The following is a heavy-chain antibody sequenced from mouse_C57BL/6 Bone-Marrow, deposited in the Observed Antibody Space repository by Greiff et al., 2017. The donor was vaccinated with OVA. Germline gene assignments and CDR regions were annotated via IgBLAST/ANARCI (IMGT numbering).Heavy chain of an antibody. D-gene: IGHD1-1*01. CDR2: ISSGSSTI. Sequence: DVHLVESGGGLVKPGGSLKLSCAASGFTFSDYGMHWVRQAPEKGLEWVAYISSGSSTIYYADTVKGRFTISRDNAKNTLFLQMTSLRSEDTAMYYCARLLHYYAMDYWGQGTSVTVSS. V-gene: IGHV5-17*01. CDR1: GFTFSDYG. J-gene: IGHJ4*01. CDR3: ARLLHYYAMDY.